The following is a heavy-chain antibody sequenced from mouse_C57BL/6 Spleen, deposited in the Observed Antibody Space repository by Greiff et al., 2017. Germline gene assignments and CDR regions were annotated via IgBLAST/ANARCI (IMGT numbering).Heavy chain of an antibody. CDR1: GYTFTSYW. V-gene: IGHV1-53*01. J-gene: IGHJ3*01. CDR3: AREGTAQATPLAY. D-gene: IGHD3-2*02. CDR2: INPGNGGT. Sequence: QVQLQQPGTELVKPGASVKLSCKASGYTFTSYWMHWVKQRPGQGLEWIGNINPGNGGTKYNAKFKSKATLTVDKSSSTAYLQLSSLTSEDSAVYYCAREGTAQATPLAYWGQGTLVTVSA.